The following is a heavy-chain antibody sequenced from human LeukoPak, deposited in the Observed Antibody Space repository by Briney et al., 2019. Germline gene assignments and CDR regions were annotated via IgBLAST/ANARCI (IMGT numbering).Heavy chain of an antibody. CDR3: ALRHPILYYYMDA. D-gene: IGHD3-3*01. Sequence: SETLSLTCTVSGGSISSGDYYWSWIRQAPGKGLEWIGEIIHGGSTNYNPSLKSRVTISMDTSKNHFSLKLSSVTVADTAVYYCALRHPILYYYMDAWGKRTSVIVSS. V-gene: IGHV4-61*03. CDR1: GGSISSGDYY. J-gene: IGHJ6*03. CDR2: IIHGGST.